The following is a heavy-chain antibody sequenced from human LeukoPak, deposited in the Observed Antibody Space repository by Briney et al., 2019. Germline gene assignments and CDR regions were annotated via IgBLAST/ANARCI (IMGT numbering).Heavy chain of an antibody. CDR2: ISTSSIYI. J-gene: IGHJ4*02. CDR3: TRRWSGYYPFDY. D-gene: IGHD3-3*01. CDR1: GFTFSSYS. Sequence: GGSLRLSCAASGFTFSSYSMNWVRQTPGKGLEWVSFISTSSIYIYYTESLKGRFTVSRDNARNSLYLQMNSLRAEDTAVYYCTRRWSGYYPFDYWGQGTLVTVSS. V-gene: IGHV3-21*01.